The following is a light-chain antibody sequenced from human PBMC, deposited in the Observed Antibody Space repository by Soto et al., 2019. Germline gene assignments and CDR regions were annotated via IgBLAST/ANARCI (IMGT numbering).Light chain of an antibody. J-gene: IGKJ1*01. V-gene: IGKV3-11*01. CDR2: DAS. Sequence: EIVLTQSPATLSLSPGERATLSCRASQSVSSYLAWYQQKPGQAPRLLIYDASSRATGIPARFSGSGSGTEFTLNISRLEAEDFAVYYCQQRSNWPVTFGQGTRVDIK. CDR3: QQRSNWPVT. CDR1: QSVSSY.